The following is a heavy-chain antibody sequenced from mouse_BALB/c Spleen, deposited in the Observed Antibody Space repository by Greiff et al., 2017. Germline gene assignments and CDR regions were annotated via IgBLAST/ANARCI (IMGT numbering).Heavy chain of an antibody. CDR3: AREGLFLGAAMDY. V-gene: IGHV14-3*02. J-gene: IGHJ4*01. CDR1: GFNIKDTY. D-gene: IGHD3-3*01. Sequence: EVQLQQSGAELVKPGASVKLSCTASGFNIKDTYMHWVKQRPEQGLEWIGRIDPANGNTKYDPKFQGKATITADTSSNTAYLQLSSLTSEDTAVYYCAREGLFLGAAMDYWGQGTSVTVSS. CDR2: IDPANGNT.